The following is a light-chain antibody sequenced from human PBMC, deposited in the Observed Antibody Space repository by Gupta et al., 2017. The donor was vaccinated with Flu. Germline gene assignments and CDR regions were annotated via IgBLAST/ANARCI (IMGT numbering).Light chain of an antibody. CDR1: SSDVGRSDS. J-gene: IGLJ1*01. CDR3: SSYTSGSTFYV. Sequence: QSALTQPASVSVSPGQSITISCTGTSSDVGRSDSVSWYQQHPDKAPKLIIYDVTNRPSGVSSRFSGSKSGNTASLTISGLQPEDETDYYCSSYTSGSTFYVFGTGTKVTVL. CDR2: DVT. V-gene: IGLV2-14*01.